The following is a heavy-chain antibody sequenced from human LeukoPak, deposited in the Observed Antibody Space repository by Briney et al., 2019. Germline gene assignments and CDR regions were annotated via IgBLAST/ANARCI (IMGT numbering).Heavy chain of an antibody. CDR3: AKDGEWLRLGYYFDY. D-gene: IGHD5-12*01. J-gene: IGHJ4*02. CDR1: GFTFSSYA. Sequence: GGSLRLSCAASGFTFSSYAMSWVRQAPGKGLEWISAISGSGGSTYYADSVKGRFTISRDNSKNTLYLQMNSLRAEDTAVYYCAKDGEWLRLGYYFDYWGQGTLVTVSS. CDR2: ISGSGGST. V-gene: IGHV3-23*01.